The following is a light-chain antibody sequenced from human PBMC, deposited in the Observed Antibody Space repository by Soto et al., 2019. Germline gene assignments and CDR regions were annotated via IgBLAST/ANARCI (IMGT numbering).Light chain of an antibody. V-gene: IGKV3-15*01. CDR2: NVS. CDR3: LQDYNYPWT. J-gene: IGKJ1*01. CDR1: QTVRNF. Sequence: DIEITQSPSSLSASVGDRATLSCRASQTVRNFLGWYQQKPGQAPRLLIYNVSTTATGIPDRISGSGSGTEFTLTISSLQPEDFATYYCLQDYNYPWTFGQGTKVDIK.